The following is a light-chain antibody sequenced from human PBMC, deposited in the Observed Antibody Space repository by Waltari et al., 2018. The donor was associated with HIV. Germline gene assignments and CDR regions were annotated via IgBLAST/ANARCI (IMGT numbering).Light chain of an antibody. J-gene: IGLJ3*02. V-gene: IGLV8-61*01. Sequence: QTVVTQEPSFSVSPGGTVTLTCALTSGSVSTGHFPNWYRQAPGQSPRTLMYDVNSRSSGVPDRFSGCITGGKAVLTSTWGQADDECVYYCLLFVSGSWVFGGGTKVTV. CDR2: DVN. CDR3: LLFVSGSWV. CDR1: SGSVSTGHF.